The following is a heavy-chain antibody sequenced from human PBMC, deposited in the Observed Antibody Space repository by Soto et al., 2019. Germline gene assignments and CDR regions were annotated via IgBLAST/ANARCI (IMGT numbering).Heavy chain of an antibody. CDR3: ARDVGYSSGYFPV. CDR2: IYHSGST. J-gene: IGHJ4*02. D-gene: IGHD3-22*01. CDR1: GGSISSSNW. Sequence: QVQLQESGPGLVKPSGTLSLTCAVSGGSISSSNWWSWVRQPPGKGLEWIGEIYHSGSTNYNPSLTSRVTISVDKSKNQYSLKLSSVTAADTAVYYCARDVGYSSGYFPVWGQGTLVTVSS. V-gene: IGHV4-4*02.